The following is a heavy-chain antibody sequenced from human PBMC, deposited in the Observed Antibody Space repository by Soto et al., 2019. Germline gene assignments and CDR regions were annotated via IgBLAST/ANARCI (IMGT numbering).Heavy chain of an antibody. V-gene: IGHV3-21*01. CDR1: GFTFSSYS. D-gene: IGHD4-17*01. J-gene: IGHJ1*01. CDR3: ATLYGDYNFEYFQH. Sequence: GGSLRLSCAASGFTFSSYSMNWVRQAPGKGLEWVSSISSSSSYIYYADSVKGRFTISRDNAKNSLYLQMNSLRAEDTAVYYCATLYGDYNFEYFQHWGQGTLVTVSS. CDR2: ISSSSSYI.